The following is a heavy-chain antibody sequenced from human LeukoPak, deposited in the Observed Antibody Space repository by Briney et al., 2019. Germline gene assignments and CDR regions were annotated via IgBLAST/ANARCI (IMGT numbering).Heavy chain of an antibody. CDR1: GGTFSSYA. CDR3: ARADYGSGSYYNPNYYYYYMDV. J-gene: IGHJ6*03. CDR2: IIPIFGTA. D-gene: IGHD3-10*01. V-gene: IGHV1-69*13. Sequence: ASVKVSCKASGGTFSSYAISWVRQAPGQGLEWMGGIIPIFGTANYAQKFQGRVTITADESTSTAYMELSSLRSEDTAVYYCARADYGSGSYYNPNYYYYYMDVWGKGTTVTISS.